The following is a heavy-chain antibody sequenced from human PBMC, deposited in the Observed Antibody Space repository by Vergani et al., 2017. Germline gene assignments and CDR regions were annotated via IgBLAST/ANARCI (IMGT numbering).Heavy chain of an antibody. CDR1: GFTFTNFA. D-gene: IGHD2-15*01. V-gene: IGHV3-23*01. Sequence: EVQLLESGGNLVQPGGSRRLSCAASGFTFTNFAMTWVRQAPGGGLGWVSGISGSGGFKYYADSVKGRFTIPRNNSKNTLYLQMNSLRGEDTAVYYYARVSLGGYYYGMDVWGQGTTVTVSS. J-gene: IGHJ6*02. CDR2: ISGSGGFK. CDR3: ARVSLGGYYYGMDV.